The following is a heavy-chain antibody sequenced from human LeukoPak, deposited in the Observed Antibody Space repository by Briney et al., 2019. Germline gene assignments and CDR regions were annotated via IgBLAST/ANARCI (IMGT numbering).Heavy chain of an antibody. CDR3: ASAIQRGYSYGLDY. V-gene: IGHV5-51*01. Sequence: GESLKVSCKGSGYSFTSYWIGWVRQMPGKGLEWMGIIYPGDSDTRYSPSFQGQVTISADKSISTAYMELSSLRSEDTAVYYCASAIQRGYSYGLDYWGQGTLVTVSS. J-gene: IGHJ4*02. CDR2: IYPGDSDT. CDR1: GYSFTSYW. D-gene: IGHD5-18*01.